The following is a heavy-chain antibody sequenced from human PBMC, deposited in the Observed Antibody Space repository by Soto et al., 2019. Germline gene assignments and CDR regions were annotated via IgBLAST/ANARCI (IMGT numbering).Heavy chain of an antibody. CDR1: SGSISSSGYY. V-gene: IGHV4-39*01. CDR3: ARQVSYSVSLRNYFDK. D-gene: IGHD3-16*01. J-gene: IGHJ4*02. CDR2: IDRSATT. Sequence: QLRLQESGPGLVKPSETLALTCSVSSGSISSSGYYWDWIRQPPGKGLEWIGSIDRSATTYYNPSVKGRVTMSVDTSKNQFSLRLTSVSAADTAVYYCARQVSYSVSLRNYFDKWGQGTLVTVSS.